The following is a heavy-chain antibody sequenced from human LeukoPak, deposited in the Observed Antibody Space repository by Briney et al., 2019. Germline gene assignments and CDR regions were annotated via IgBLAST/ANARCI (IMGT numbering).Heavy chain of an antibody. CDR3: ARAKLQVVVAAMGEYYFDY. V-gene: IGHV3-33*01. J-gene: IGHJ4*02. CDR1: GFTFSSYG. D-gene: IGHD2-15*01. Sequence: PGRSLRLSCAASGFTFSSYGMHWVRQAPGKGLEWVAVIWYDGSNKYYADSVKGRFTISRDNSKNTLYLQMNSLRAEDTAVYYCARAKLQVVVAAMGEYYFDYWGQGTLVTVSS. CDR2: IWYDGSNK.